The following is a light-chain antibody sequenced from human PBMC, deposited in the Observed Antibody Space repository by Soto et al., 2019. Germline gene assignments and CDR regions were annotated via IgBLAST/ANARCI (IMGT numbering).Light chain of an antibody. CDR2: WAS. J-gene: IGKJ1*01. Sequence: DIVLTQSPDSLAVSLGERATINCKSSQSVLYSSNNKNYVAWYQQRPGQPPKLLIYWASTRESGVPDRFSGSASGTDFTLTISSLQAEDVAVYYCQQYYPTPRTFGQGTKVEIK. V-gene: IGKV4-1*01. CDR1: QSVLYSSNNKNY. CDR3: QQYYPTPRT.